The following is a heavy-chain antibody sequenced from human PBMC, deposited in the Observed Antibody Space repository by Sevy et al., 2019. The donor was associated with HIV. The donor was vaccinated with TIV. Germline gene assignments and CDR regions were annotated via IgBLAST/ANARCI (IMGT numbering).Heavy chain of an antibody. CDR2: FDPEDDKT. CDR1: GYTLTQLS. D-gene: IGHD3-22*01. CDR3: ATTKDYYDNSGYPFDY. V-gene: IGHV1-24*01. Sequence: GSVQVSCKVSGYTLTQLSMHWVRQAPGKGLEWMGTFDPEDDKTIYAQKFQGRVTMTEDKSTDTAYMELSSLRSEDTAMFYCATTKDYYDNSGYPFDYWGQGTLVTVSS. J-gene: IGHJ4*02.